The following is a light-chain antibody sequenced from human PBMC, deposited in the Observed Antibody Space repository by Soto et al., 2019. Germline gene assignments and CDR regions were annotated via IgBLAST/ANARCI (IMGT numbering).Light chain of an antibody. J-gene: IGLJ2*01. CDR1: SSNIGAGYD. Sequence: QSVLTQPPSVSGAPGQRVTISCTGSSSNIGAGYDVYWYQQVPGSAPKLLIQVNNVRPSGVPNRFSASKSGTSASLAITGLQAEDEAHYYCQSYDSALSPVVFGGGTKVTVL. CDR3: QSYDSALSPVV. CDR2: VNN. V-gene: IGLV1-40*01.